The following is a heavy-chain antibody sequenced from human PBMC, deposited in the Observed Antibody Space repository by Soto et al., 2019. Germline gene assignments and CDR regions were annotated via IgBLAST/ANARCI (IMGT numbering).Heavy chain of an antibody. CDR2: IHTTENT. CDR3: ARALSSAAGLYFDY. V-gene: IGHV4-4*07. CDR1: GGSISSYY. D-gene: IGHD6-13*01. Sequence: QVQLQESGPGLVKPSETLSLTCTVSGGSISSYYWSWLRQPAGKGLEWIGRIHTTENTNYNPSLKSRVTMSVDTSNNQFSLRLSSLTAADTAVYYCARALSSAAGLYFDYWGQGTLVTVSS. J-gene: IGHJ4*02.